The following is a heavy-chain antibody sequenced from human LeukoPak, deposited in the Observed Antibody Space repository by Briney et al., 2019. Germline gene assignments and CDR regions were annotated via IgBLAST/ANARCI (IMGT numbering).Heavy chain of an antibody. CDR2: ISSSGSTI. Sequence: PGGSLRLSCAASGFTFSSYEMNWVRQAPGKGLEWVSYISSSGSTIYYADSVKGRFTISRDNAKNSLYLQMNSLRAEDTAVYYCARDSSRTDAFDIWGQGTMVTVSS. CDR3: ARDSSRTDAFDI. V-gene: IGHV3-48*03. J-gene: IGHJ3*02. CDR1: GFTFSSYE.